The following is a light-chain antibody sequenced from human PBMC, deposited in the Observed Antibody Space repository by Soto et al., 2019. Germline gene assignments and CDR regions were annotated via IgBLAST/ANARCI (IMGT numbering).Light chain of an antibody. V-gene: IGLV2-14*01. CDR1: SSDVGGYNY. Sequence: QSALTQPASVSGSPGKSITISCTGTSSDVGGYNYVSWYQQHPGKAPKLMIYEVSNRPSGVSNRFSGSKSGNTASLTISGLQAEDEADYYCSSYTSSSLVVFGGGTKLTVL. J-gene: IGLJ2*01. CDR3: SSYTSSSLVV. CDR2: EVS.